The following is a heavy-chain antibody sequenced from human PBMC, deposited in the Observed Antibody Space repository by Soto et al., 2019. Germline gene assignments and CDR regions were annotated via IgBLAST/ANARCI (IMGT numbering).Heavy chain of an antibody. V-gene: IGHV3-23*01. CDR2: ISGSGSTI. CDR1: GFTFSKYA. CDR3: AKSPGATATDIDF. J-gene: IGHJ4*02. D-gene: IGHD1-26*01. Sequence: ESGGGLVQPGGSLRLSCAASGFTFSKYAMNWVRQAPGKGLEWVSSISGSGSTISYSDSVRGRFTISRDNSKNTLFLLLNSLRAEDTAVYYCAKSPGATATDIDFWCQGTLVTVSS.